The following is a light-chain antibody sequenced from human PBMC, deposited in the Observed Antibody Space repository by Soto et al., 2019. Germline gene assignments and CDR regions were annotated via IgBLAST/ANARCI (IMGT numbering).Light chain of an antibody. Sequence: QSVLTQPASVSGSPGQSITISCTGTSSDVGGYNYVSWNQQHPGKAPKLMIYDVSNRPSGVSNRFSGSKSGNTASLTISGLQAEDEADYYCSSYTSSSTLGVFGTGTKVT. CDR3: SSYTSSSTLGV. V-gene: IGLV2-14*01. CDR2: DVS. CDR1: SSDVGGYNY. J-gene: IGLJ1*01.